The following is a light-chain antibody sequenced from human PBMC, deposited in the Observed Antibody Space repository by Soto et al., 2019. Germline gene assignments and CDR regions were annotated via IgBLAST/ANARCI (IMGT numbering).Light chain of an antibody. J-gene: IGKJ1*01. CDR2: GAS. CDR1: QSVSSSY. Sequence: EIVLTQSPVTLSLSPGDRATLSCRATQSVSSSYLAWYQQKPGQAPGLLIYGASSRATGIPDRFSGSGSGTDFTLTISRLEPEDFAVYYCQQYGSSPGWTFGQGTKVDIK. V-gene: IGKV3-20*01. CDR3: QQYGSSPGWT.